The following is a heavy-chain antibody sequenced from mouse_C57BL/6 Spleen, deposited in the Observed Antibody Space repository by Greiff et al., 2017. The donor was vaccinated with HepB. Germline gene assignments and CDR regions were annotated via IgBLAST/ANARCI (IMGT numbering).Heavy chain of an antibody. V-gene: IGHV5-4*01. J-gene: IGHJ3*01. D-gene: IGHD2-4*01. CDR2: ISDGGSYT. Sequence: EVQLVESGGGLVKPGGSLKLSCAASGFTFSSYAMSWVRQTPEKRLEWVATISDGGSYTYYPDNVKGRFTISRDNAKNNLYLQMSHLKSEEKAMYYCARDYYDYGVAYWGQGTLVTVSA. CDR1: GFTFSSYA. CDR3: ARDYYDYGVAY.